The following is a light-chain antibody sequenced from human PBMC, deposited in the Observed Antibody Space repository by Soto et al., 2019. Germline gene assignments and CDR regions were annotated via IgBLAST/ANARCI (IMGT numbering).Light chain of an antibody. V-gene: IGKV3-15*01. Sequence: EIGMSQSPATLCVTPGERATLSCRASQSVSSNLAWYQQKPGQAPRLLIYGASTRATGIPARFSGSGSGTEFTLTISSLEPEDFAVCFCQQYGSSPWTFGQGTMADIK. CDR2: GAS. CDR3: QQYGSSPWT. J-gene: IGKJ1*01. CDR1: QSVSSN.